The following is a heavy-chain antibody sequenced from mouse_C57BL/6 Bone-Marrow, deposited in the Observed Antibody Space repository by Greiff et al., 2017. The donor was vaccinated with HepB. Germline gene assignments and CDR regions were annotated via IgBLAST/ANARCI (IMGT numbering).Heavy chain of an antibody. Sequence: VQLQQSGAELVRPGASVKLSCTASGFNIKDDYMHWVKQRPEQGLEWIGWIDPENGDTEYASKFQGKATITADTSSNTAYLQLSSLASEDTAVYCCTTGYFDFWGSGTAVTVTS. CDR2: IDPENGDT. V-gene: IGHV14-4*01. CDR1: GFNIKDDY. CDR3: TTGYFDF. J-gene: IGHJ1*01.